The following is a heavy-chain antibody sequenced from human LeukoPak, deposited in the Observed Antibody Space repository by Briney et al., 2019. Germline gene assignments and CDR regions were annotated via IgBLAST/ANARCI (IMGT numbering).Heavy chain of an antibody. CDR1: GYTFTGYY. Sequence: GASVKVSCKASGYTFTGYYMHWVRQAPGQGLEWMGWINPNSGGTNYAQKFQGRVTMTRDTSISTAYMELSRLRSDDTAVYYCAKAPSTPGGWYGPGDYFDYWGQGTLVTVSS. D-gene: IGHD6-19*01. J-gene: IGHJ4*02. CDR3: AKAPSTPGGWYGPGDYFDY. CDR2: INPNSGGT. V-gene: IGHV1-2*02.